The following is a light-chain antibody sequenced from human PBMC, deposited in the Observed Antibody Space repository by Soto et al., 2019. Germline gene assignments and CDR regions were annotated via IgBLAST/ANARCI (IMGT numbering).Light chain of an antibody. CDR2: DAS. CDR3: QQYNSYSYT. CDR1: HSISGL. Sequence: DIRINASPSTLSASVEDRVIITCRASHSISGLLALYQQKPGKAPKLLIYDASSLESGVPSRFSGSGSGTEFTLTISSLQPDDFATYYCQQYNSYSYTFGQGTRLEIK. V-gene: IGKV1-5*01. J-gene: IGKJ5*01.